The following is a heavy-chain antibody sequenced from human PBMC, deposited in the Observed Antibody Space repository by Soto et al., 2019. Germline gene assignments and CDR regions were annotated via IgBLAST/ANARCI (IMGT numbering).Heavy chain of an antibody. D-gene: IGHD2-2*01. CDR2: IYYSGST. J-gene: IGHJ6*02. V-gene: IGHV4-39*01. CDR3: ARGDYCISTSCLLLGGGIYYYYYGMDV. CDR1: GGSLSSSSYY. Sequence: PSETLSLTCTVSGGSLSSSSYYWGWIRQPPGKGLEWIGSIYYSGSTYYNPSLKSRVTISVDTSKNQFSLKLSSVTAADTAVYYCARGDYCISTSCLLLGGGIYYYYYGMDVWGQGTTVTVSS.